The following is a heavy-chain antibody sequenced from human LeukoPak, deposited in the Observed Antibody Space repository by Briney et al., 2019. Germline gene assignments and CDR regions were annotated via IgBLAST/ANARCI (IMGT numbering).Heavy chain of an antibody. J-gene: IGHJ4*02. CDR1: GFTFSSYA. Sequence: GGSLRLSCAASGFTFSSYAMSWVRQAPGRGLEWVSGISGSGDNTYYADSVKGRFTISRDNSKNTLYVQVNSLGTEDTAAYYCAKGSYYDSSGSFYFDYWGQGTLVTVSS. CDR2: ISGSGDNT. D-gene: IGHD3-22*01. CDR3: AKGSYYDSSGSFYFDY. V-gene: IGHV3-23*01.